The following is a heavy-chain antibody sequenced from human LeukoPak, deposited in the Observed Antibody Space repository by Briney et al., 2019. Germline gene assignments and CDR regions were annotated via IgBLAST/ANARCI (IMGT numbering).Heavy chain of an antibody. D-gene: IGHD2-15*01. J-gene: IGHJ5*02. Sequence: ASVKVSCKASGGTFISYAISWVRQAPGQGLEWMGGIIPIFGTANYAQKFQGRVTITTDESTSTAYMELSSLRSEDTAVYYCASLGYCSGGSCYLWGQGTLVTVSS. CDR2: IIPIFGTA. CDR3: ASLGYCSGGSCYL. V-gene: IGHV1-69*05. CDR1: GGTFISYA.